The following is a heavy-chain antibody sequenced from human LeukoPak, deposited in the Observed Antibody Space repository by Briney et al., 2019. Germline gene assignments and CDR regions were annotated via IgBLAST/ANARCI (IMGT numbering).Heavy chain of an antibody. Sequence: SETLSLTCTVSGGSISSYYWSWIRQPPGKGLEWIGYIYYSGSTNYNPSLKSRVTISVDTSKNQFSLKLSSVTAADTAVYYCARAQAARTSDYWGQGTLVTVSS. CDR3: ARAQAARTSDY. V-gene: IGHV4-59*01. D-gene: IGHD6-6*01. J-gene: IGHJ4*02. CDR1: GGSISSYY. CDR2: IYYSGST.